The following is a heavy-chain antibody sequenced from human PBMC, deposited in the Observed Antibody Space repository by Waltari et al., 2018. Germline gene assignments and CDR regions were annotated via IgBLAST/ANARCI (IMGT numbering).Heavy chain of an antibody. V-gene: IGHV4-30-2*01. D-gene: IGHD7-27*01. J-gene: IGHJ3*02. CDR3: ARGQNWGGKEDAFDI. Sequence: QLQLQESGSGLVKPSQTLSLTCAVSGGSISSGGYSWSWIRQPPGKGLEWIGYIEHSGSTYYNPSPKSRVTISVDRSKNPFSLKLSSVTAADTAVYYCARGQNWGGKEDAFDIWGQGTMVTVSS. CDR1: GGSISSGGYS. CDR2: IEHSGST.